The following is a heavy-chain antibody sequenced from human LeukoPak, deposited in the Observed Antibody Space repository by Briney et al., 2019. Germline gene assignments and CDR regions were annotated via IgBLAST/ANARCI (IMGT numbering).Heavy chain of an antibody. J-gene: IGHJ5*02. D-gene: IGHD3-22*01. CDR2: ISGSGGST. CDR1: GFTFTIYA. V-gene: IGHV3-23*01. CDR3: ANPYDSSGYYYH. Sequence: PGGSLRLSCAASGFTFTIYAMTWVRQAPGKGLEWVSAISGSGGSTYYADSVKGRFTISRDNSKNTLYLQMNSLRAEDTAVYYCANPYDSSGYYYHWGQGTLVTVSS.